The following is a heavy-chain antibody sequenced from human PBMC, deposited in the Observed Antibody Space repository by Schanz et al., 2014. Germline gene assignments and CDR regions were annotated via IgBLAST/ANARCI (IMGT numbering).Heavy chain of an antibody. CDR1: GFSFDDYT. V-gene: IGHV3-43*01. CDR3: AKDSRGSSFDMDV. CDR2: IDRDGGHT. D-gene: IGHD1-26*01. J-gene: IGHJ6*02. Sequence: EVQLVESGGVVAQPGGSLRLSCAASGFSFDDYTMHWVRQAPGKGLEWVSLIDRDGGHTYYADSVKGRFTISRDNSKNSLYLQMNRLRTEVTALYYCAKDSRGSSFDMDVWGQGTTVTVSS.